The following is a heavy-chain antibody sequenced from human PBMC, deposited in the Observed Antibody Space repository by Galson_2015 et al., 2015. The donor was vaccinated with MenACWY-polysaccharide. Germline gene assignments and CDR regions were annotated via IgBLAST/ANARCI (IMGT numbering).Heavy chain of an antibody. D-gene: IGHD6-19*01. CDR3: TRGVLAVARVSTSGSNDF. CDR1: GYTFTDYN. CDR2: INPDSGDT. J-gene: IGHJ4*02. V-gene: IGHV1-2*02. Sequence: SVKVSCKPSGYTFTDYNMYWVRQAPGQGLEWMGWINPDSGDTQSAQKFQGRVTMNRDVSISTAYMVLSWLRSDDTAVYYCTRGVLAVARVSTSGSNDFWGQGTLVTVSS.